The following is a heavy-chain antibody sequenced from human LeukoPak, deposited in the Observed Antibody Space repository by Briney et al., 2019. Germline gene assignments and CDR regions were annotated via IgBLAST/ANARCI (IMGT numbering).Heavy chain of an antibody. Sequence: ASVKVSCKASGGTFSSYAISRVRQAPGQGLEWMGRIIPIFGIANYAQKFQGRVMITADKSTSTAYMELSSLRSEDTAVYYCARWTPSLGDSSGYYYVGYFQHWGQGTLVTVSS. J-gene: IGHJ1*01. CDR2: IIPIFGIA. V-gene: IGHV1-69*04. CDR1: GGTFSSYA. D-gene: IGHD3-22*01. CDR3: ARWTPSLGDSSGYYYVGYFQH.